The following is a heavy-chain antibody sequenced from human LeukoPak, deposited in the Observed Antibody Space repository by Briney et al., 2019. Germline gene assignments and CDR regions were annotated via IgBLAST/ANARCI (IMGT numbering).Heavy chain of an antibody. V-gene: IGHV3-23*01. Sequence: PGGSLRLSCAASGFTFSSSAMSWVRQAPGKGLEWVSSISGSGSGGSTYYADSVKGRFTISRDNSKNTLYLQMNSLRAEDTAVYYCAKSLTPTYYYDSRALGYWGQGTLVTVSS. D-gene: IGHD3-22*01. CDR2: ISGSGSGGST. J-gene: IGHJ4*02. CDR3: AKSLTPTYYYDSRALGY. CDR1: GFTFSSSA.